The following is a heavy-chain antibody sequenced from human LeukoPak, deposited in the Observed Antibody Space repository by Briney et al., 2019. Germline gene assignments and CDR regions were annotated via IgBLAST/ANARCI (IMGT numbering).Heavy chain of an antibody. J-gene: IGHJ3*02. D-gene: IGHD3-3*01. V-gene: IGHV4-59*01. Sequence: KTSETLSLTCTVSGGSISSYYWSWIRQPPGKGLEWIGYIYYSGSTNYNPSLKSRVTILVDTSKNQFSLKLSSVTAADTAVYYCARGFFRRRIYDFWSGEAFDIWGQGTMVTVSS. CDR1: GGSISSYY. CDR2: IYYSGST. CDR3: ARGFFRRRIYDFWSGEAFDI.